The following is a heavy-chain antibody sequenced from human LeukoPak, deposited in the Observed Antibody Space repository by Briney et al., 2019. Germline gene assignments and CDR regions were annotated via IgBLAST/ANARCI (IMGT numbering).Heavy chain of an antibody. D-gene: IGHD6-19*01. CDR3: ARVNIAVAEYFDY. J-gene: IGHJ4*02. CDR2: ISYDGSNK. V-gene: IGHV3-30-3*01. Sequence: AGGSLRLSCAASGFTFRSYAMHWVRQAPGKGLEWVAVISYDGSNKYDADSVKGRFTISRDNSKNTLYLQMNSLRAEDTAVYYCARVNIAVAEYFDYWGQGTLVTVSS. CDR1: GFTFRSYA.